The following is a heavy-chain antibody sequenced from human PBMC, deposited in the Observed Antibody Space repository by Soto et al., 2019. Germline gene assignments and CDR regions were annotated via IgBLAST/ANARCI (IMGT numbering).Heavy chain of an antibody. CDR1: GYSFTSYG. J-gene: IGHJ6*02. V-gene: IGHV1-18*01. Sequence: QVQLVQSGAEVKKPGASVKVSCKASGYSFTSYGISWVRQAPGQGLEWMGWLSAYNGNTNYAQKLQGRVTITTDTSTSTAYMGMRSLRSDDTAVYYCARANGFGESDVWGPGTPVTVSS. CDR2: LSAYNGNT. D-gene: IGHD3-10*01. CDR3: ARANGFGESDV.